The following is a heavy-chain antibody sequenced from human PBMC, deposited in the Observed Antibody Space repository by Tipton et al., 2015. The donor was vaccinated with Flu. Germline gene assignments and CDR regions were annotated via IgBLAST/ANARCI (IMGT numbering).Heavy chain of an antibody. Sequence: SLRLSCAASGFSFSSYGMHWVRQAPGKGLEWVALIWYDGTIQYYADSVRGRFTVFRDNSNNAVYLQMTSLRVEDTAIYYCAREPGLAVDTCVDNWGQGTLVTVSS. CDR1: GFSFSSYG. J-gene: IGHJ4*02. D-gene: IGHD5-18*01. V-gene: IGHV3-33*01. CDR2: IWYDGTIQ. CDR3: AREPGLAVDTCVDN.